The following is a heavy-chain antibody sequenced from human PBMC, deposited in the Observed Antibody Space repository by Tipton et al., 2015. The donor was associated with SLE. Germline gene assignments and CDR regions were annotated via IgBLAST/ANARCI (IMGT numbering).Heavy chain of an antibody. CDR3: ARVQLGVGASRFFDY. CDR2: ISGSGGST. CDR1: GFTFSNYA. Sequence: SLRLSCAASGFTFSNYAMIWVRQAPGKGLEWVSGISGSGGSTSYGDSVKGRFTISRDNSKNMLSLQMNSLRAEDTAVYYCARVQLGVGASRFFDYWGQGTLVTVSS. D-gene: IGHD1-26*01. J-gene: IGHJ4*02. V-gene: IGHV3-23*01.